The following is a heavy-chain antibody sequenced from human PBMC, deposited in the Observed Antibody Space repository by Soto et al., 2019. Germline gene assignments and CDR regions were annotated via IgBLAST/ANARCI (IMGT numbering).Heavy chain of an antibody. CDR2: ITTDKGKT. V-gene: IGHV1-18*01. CDR1: GYTFTSFG. Sequence: GPEVKKPAASVKVSCKTSGYTFTSFGISWVRQAPGQGLEWMGWITTDKGKTNYAQKFQGRVTMTTDTSTSTAYMELRSLRSDDTAVYYCATRSPAFDYWGQGTLVTVSS. CDR3: ATRSPAFDY. J-gene: IGHJ4*02.